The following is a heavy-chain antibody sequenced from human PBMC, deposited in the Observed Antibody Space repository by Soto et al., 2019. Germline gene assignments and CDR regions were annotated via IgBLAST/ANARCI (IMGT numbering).Heavy chain of an antibody. V-gene: IGHV3-30-3*01. Sequence: QVQLVESGGGVVQPGRSLRLSCAASGFTFSSYAMHWVRQAPGKGLEWVAVISYDGSNKYYADSVKGRFIISRDNSKNTLYLQMNSLRAEDTAVYYCARDGSYYDSSGYWGYWGQGTLVTVSS. CDR1: GFTFSSYA. CDR2: ISYDGSNK. J-gene: IGHJ4*02. CDR3: ARDGSYYDSSGYWGY. D-gene: IGHD3-22*01.